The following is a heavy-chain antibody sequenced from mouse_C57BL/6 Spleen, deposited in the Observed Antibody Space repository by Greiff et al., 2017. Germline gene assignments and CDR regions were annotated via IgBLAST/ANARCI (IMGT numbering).Heavy chain of an antibody. J-gene: IGHJ4*01. CDR3: ATGEDGYYAMDY. CDR1: GYTFTDYN. Sequence: EVKLQESGPELVKPGASVKIPCKASGYTFTDYNMDWVKQSHGKSLEWIGDINPNNGGTIYNQKFKGKATLTVDKSSSTAYMELRSLTSEDTAVYYCATGEDGYYAMDYWGQGTSVTVSS. V-gene: IGHV1-18*01. CDR2: INPNNGGT. D-gene: IGHD2-3*01.